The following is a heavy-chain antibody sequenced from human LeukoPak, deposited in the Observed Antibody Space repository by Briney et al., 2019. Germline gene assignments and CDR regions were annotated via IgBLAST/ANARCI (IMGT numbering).Heavy chain of an antibody. Sequence: SETLSLTCSVSGGSISSTYYYWGWIRQPPGKGLEWIGSIYFSGNTYYNPSLKSRVTISVDTSKNQFSLKLSSVTAADTAVYYCASYIAVAARYYYGMDVWGQGTTVTVSS. J-gene: IGHJ6*02. CDR1: GGSISSTYYY. V-gene: IGHV4-39*07. CDR3: ASYIAVAARYYYGMDV. CDR2: IYFSGNT. D-gene: IGHD6-19*01.